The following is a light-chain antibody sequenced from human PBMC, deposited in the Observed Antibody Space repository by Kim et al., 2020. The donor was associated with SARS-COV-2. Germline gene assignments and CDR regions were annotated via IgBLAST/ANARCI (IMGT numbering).Light chain of an antibody. CDR3: QHYGTSLFT. CDR2: GAS. J-gene: IGKJ3*01. CDR1: QSVSNSF. V-gene: IGKV3-20*01. Sequence: SPGERATRSCRASQSVSNSFLAWYQQKPGQAPRLLIYGASSRATGVPDRFSGSGSGTDFTLTINRLEPEDFAVYYCQHYGTSLFTFGPGTKVDIK.